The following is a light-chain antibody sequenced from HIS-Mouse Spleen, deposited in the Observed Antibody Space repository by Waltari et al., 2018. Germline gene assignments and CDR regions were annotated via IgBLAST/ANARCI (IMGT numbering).Light chain of an antibody. CDR3: QQYNSYLWT. V-gene: IGKV1-5*03. CDR2: KAS. J-gene: IGKJ1*01. Sequence: DIHMTQSPSTLFASVGDRVTITCRASQSISSWLAWYQQKPGKAPKLLIYKASSLESGVPSRFSGSGSGTEFTLTISSLQPDDFATYYCQQYNSYLWTFGQGTKVEIK. CDR1: QSISSW.